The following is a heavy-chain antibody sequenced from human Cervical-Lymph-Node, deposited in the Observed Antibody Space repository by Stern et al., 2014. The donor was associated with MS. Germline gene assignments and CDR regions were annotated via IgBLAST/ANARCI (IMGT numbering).Heavy chain of an antibody. D-gene: IGHD4-17*01. V-gene: IGHV1-18*01. Sequence: QVQLLQPGAEVKKPGASVRVSCKASGYTFISNGISWVRQAPGQGLEWMGWISAYNGNVAYAQKFQGRVTMTTDTSTSTAYMELRSLRSDDTAVYYCARDDSYYGDYTPPYYHGMDVWGQGTTVTVSS. CDR2: ISAYNGNV. J-gene: IGHJ6*02. CDR1: GYTFISNG. CDR3: ARDDSYYGDYTPPYYHGMDV.